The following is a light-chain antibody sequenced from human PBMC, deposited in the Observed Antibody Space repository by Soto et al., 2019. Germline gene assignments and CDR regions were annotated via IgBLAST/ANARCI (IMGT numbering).Light chain of an antibody. CDR1: QSVSSN. Sequence: EIVMTQSPATLSVSPGERATLSCRASQSVSSNLAWYQQKPGQAPRLLIYGASTRATGIPARFSGSGSGTEFTLTISSLQSEXXAVXXXXXXNNWPPTFGQGTRLEIK. J-gene: IGKJ5*01. V-gene: IGKV3-15*01. CDR2: GAS. CDR3: XXXNNWPPT.